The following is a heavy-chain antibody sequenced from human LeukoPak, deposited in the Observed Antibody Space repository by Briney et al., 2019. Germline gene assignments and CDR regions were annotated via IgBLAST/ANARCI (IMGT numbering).Heavy chain of an antibody. J-gene: IGHJ4*02. Sequence: ASVKVSCKASGYTFTGYYMHWVRQAPGQGLEWMGWINPNSGGTNYAQKIQGRVTMTTDTSISTAYMELSRLRSDDTAVYYCAGLEVSLYRGGDYWGQGTLVTVSS. D-gene: IGHD5/OR15-5a*01. CDR1: GYTFTGYY. V-gene: IGHV1-2*02. CDR3: AGLEVSLYRGGDY. CDR2: INPNSGGT.